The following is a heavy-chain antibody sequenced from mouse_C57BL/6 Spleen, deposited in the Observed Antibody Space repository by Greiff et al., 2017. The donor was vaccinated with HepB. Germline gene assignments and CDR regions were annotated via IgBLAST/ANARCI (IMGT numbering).Heavy chain of an antibody. J-gene: IGHJ4*01. Sequence: EVQLVESGGGLVQPKGSLKLSCAASGFTFNTYAMHWVRQAPGKGLEWVARIRSKSSNYATYYADSVKDRFTISRDDSQSMLYLQMNNLKTEDTAMYYCGREGYSNLGDAMDYWGQGTSVTVSS. CDR2: IRSKSSNYAT. CDR1: GFTFNTYA. D-gene: IGHD2-5*01. CDR3: GREGYSNLGDAMDY. V-gene: IGHV10-3*01.